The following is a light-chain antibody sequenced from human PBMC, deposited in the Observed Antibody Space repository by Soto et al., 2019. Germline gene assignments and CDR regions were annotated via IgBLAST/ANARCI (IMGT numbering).Light chain of an antibody. J-gene: IGKJ1*01. CDR1: QSVSSN. Sequence: EILMTQSPATLSVSPGERATLSCRTSQSVSSNLAWHQQKPGQAPRLLIYGASTRATGIPARFSGSGSGTEFTLTISSLQSEDLAIYYCQEYSDWPTWTFGQGTKVDIK. V-gene: IGKV3D-15*01. CDR3: QEYSDWPTWT. CDR2: GAS.